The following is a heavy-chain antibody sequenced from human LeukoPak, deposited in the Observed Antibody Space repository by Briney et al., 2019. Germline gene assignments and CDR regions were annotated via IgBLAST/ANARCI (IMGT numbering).Heavy chain of an antibody. D-gene: IGHD3-10*01. CDR3: ARGAEGSGSYYPIVYYFDY. J-gene: IGHJ4*02. CDR1: GFTFSSYE. V-gene: IGHV3-53*01. CDR2: IYSGGST. Sequence: PGGSLRLSCAASGFTFSSYEMNWVRQAPGKGLEWVSVIYSGGSTYYADSVKGRFTISRDNSKNTLYLQMNSLRAEDTAVYYCARGAEGSGSYYPIVYYFDYWGQGTLVTVSS.